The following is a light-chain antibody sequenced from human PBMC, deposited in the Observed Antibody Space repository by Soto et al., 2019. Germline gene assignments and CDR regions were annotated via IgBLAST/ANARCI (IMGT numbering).Light chain of an antibody. J-gene: IGKJ1*01. CDR3: QQYNNWPQT. CDR1: QSVSSN. Sequence: EIVMTQSPATLSVSPWERATLSCRASQSVSSNLAWYQQKPGQAPRLLIYGASNRATGIPDRFSGSGSGTAFTLNISSLQSEDFAVYYCQQYNNWPQTFGQGTKVDIK. V-gene: IGKV3D-15*01. CDR2: GAS.